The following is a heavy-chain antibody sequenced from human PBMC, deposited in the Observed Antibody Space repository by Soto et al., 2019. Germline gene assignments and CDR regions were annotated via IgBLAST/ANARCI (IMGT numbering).Heavy chain of an antibody. D-gene: IGHD5-12*01. CDR2: ISGSGGST. Sequence: EVQLLESGGGLVQPGGSLRLSCAASGLTFRAFSMSWVRQPPGKGLEWVSGISGSGGSTYYADSVKGRFTISRDSSSNTLYLQMSSLRAEDTAVYYCAKSRGDSWYLYYYDHWGQGTLVTVSS. J-gene: IGHJ4*02. CDR1: GLTFRAFS. CDR3: AKSRGDSWYLYYYDH. V-gene: IGHV3-23*01.